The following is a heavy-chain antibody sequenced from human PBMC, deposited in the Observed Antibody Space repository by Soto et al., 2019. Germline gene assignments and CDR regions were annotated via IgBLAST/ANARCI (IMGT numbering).Heavy chain of an antibody. CDR2: IRPSGASV. J-gene: IGHJ4*02. Sequence: QMQLVQSGAEVREPGASVKVSCKASGFTLSTYYIHWVRQAPGQGLEWMGLIRPSGASVSYAQKFQGRVTVTRDTSITTVHMELTSLRTKDTGIYYCAREPPGIGGFEYGGQGTLVTVSS. V-gene: IGHV1-46*01. CDR3: AREPPGIGGFEY. CDR1: GFTLSTYY. D-gene: IGHD3-10*01.